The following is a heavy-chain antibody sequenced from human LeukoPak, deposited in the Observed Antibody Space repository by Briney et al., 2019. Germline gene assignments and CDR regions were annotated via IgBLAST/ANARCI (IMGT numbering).Heavy chain of an antibody. CDR1: GFTFNRHW. J-gene: IGHJ4*02. V-gene: IGHV3-7*01. D-gene: IGHD3-10*01. Sequence: PGGSLRLSCAASGFTFNRHWMSWVRQAPGKGLEWVANIKQDGSETWYVDSVKGRFPISRDNTKNSLFLQMSSLRAEDTAVYYCARYGSGSYHYDYWGQGTLVIVTS. CDR3: ARYGSGSYHYDY. CDR2: IKQDGSET.